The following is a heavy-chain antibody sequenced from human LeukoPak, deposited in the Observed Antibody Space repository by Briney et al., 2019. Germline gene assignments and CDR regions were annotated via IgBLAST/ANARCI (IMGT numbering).Heavy chain of an antibody. D-gene: IGHD1-26*01. V-gene: IGHV3-53*01. CDR3: AKKDGGSYCFDY. Sequence: GGSLRLSCAASGFTVISSYMSWVRQSPGKGLDWVAAIYSGSSTYYADSVKGRLTISRDSSRNTLYLQMNSLRAEDTAVYYCAKKDGGSYCFDYWGQGSLVTVSS. J-gene: IGHJ4*02. CDR1: GFTVISSY. CDR2: IYSGSST.